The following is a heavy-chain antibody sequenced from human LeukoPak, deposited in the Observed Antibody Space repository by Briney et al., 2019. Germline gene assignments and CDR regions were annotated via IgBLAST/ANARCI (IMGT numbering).Heavy chain of an antibody. Sequence: ASVKVSCKASGYTFTIYVINWVRQAPGQGLEWMGWISTYNGNTNYAQKFQGRVTMTTDTSTSTAYLELRSLRSDDTAVYYCASQSPACDYWGQGTQVTVSS. CDR2: ISTYNGNT. CDR1: GYTFTIYV. V-gene: IGHV1-18*01. J-gene: IGHJ4*02. CDR3: ASQSPACDY.